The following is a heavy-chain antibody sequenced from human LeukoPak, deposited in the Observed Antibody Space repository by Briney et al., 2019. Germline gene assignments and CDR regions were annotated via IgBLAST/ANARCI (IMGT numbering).Heavy chain of an antibody. CDR2: INPNSGGT. CDR1: GYTFTGYY. D-gene: IGHD2-15*01. J-gene: IGHJ6*02. CDR3: ARVGGVDYYYYYGMDV. Sequence: ASVKVSCKASGYTFTGYYMHWVRQAPGQGLEWMGWINPNSGGTNYARKFQGRVTMTRDTSISTAYMELSRLRSDDTAVYYCARVGGVDYYYYYGMDVWGHGTTVTVSS. V-gene: IGHV1-2*02.